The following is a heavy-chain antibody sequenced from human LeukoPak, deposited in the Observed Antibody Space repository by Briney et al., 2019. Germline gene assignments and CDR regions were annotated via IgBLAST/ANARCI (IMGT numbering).Heavy chain of an antibody. D-gene: IGHD3-10*01. V-gene: IGHV1-46*01. CDR1: GYTFTSYY. Sequence: ASVKGSCKASGYTFTSYYMHWVRQAPGQGLEWMGIINPSGGSATYAQKFQGRLTMTRDTSTSTVYMELSSLRFEDTAVYYCARGLGSGSYGSWGQGTLVTVSS. CDR2: INPSGGSA. J-gene: IGHJ5*02. CDR3: ARGLGSGSYGS.